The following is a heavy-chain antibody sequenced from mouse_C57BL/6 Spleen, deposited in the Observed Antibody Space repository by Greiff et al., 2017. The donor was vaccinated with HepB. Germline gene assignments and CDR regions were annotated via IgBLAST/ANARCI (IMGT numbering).Heavy chain of an antibody. CDR3: ARAATVVALYWYFDV. J-gene: IGHJ1*03. D-gene: IGHD1-1*01. V-gene: IGHV5-4*01. Sequence: EVQLVESGGGLVKPGGSLKLSCAASGFTFSSYAMSWVRQTPEKRLEWVATISDGGSYTYYPDNVKGRFTISRDNAKNNLYLQMSHLKSEDTAMYYCARAATVVALYWYFDVWGTGTTVTVSS. CDR2: ISDGGSYT. CDR1: GFTFSSYA.